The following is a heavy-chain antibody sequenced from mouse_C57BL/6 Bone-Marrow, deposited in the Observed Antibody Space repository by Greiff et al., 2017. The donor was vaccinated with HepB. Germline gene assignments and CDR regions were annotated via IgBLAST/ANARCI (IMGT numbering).Heavy chain of an antibody. CDR2: INPSSGYT. CDR3: ARSHITTVVARYFDV. CDR1: GYTFTSYT. D-gene: IGHD1-1*01. V-gene: IGHV1-4*01. J-gene: IGHJ1*03. Sequence: QVQLQQSGAELARPGASVKRSCKASGYTFTSYTMHWVKQRPGQGLEWIRYINPSSGYTKYNQKFKDKATLTADKSSSTAYMQLSSLTSVDSAVYYCARSHITTVVARYFDVWGTGTTVTVSS.